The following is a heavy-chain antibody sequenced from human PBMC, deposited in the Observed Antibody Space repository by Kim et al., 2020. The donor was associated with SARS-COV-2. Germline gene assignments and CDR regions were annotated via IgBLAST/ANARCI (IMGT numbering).Heavy chain of an antibody. CDR2: INAHNVVF. CDR3: AKGLQSHAYWVAIDV. D-gene: IGHD3-16*01. Sequence: GGSLRLSCEGSGFDFDTFAITWVRQAPGKGLEWVSRINAHNVVFYYANSVKGRFTASRDNSKAYLHMRGLRSEDTAIYYCAKGLQSHAYWVAIDVWGQG. V-gene: IGHV3-23*01. CDR1: GFDFDTFA. J-gene: IGHJ6*02.